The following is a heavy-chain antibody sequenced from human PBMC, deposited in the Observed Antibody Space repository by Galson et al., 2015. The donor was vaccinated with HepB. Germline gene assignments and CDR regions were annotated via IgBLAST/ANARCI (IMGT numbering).Heavy chain of an antibody. CDR1: GFTFSSYS. CDR3: ARPTSRTISSVITEYFYCGMAV. Sequence: SLRLSCAGSGFTFSSYSLNWVRQAPGKGLEWVSSISSDGIYKSYAESVRGRFSVSRDDARKSLFLQMDSLSAEDTAVYYCARPTSRTISSVITEYFYCGMAVWGQGTTVTVSS. V-gene: IGHV3-21*01. D-gene: IGHD3-3*01. CDR2: ISSDGIYK. J-gene: IGHJ6*02.